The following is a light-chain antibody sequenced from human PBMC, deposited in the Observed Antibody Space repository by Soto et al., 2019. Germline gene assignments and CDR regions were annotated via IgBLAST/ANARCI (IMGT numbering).Light chain of an antibody. CDR2: SAS. J-gene: IGKJ2*01. CDR3: QHLKTYPYT. CDR1: QDINKF. V-gene: IGKV1-9*01. Sequence: QLTQSPSSLSASVGDRVTLTCRASQDINKFLAWFQQTPGKAPKLLVYSASTLHSGVPSRFSGSGSWTDYALTISSLQPEDFATYYCQHLKTYPYTFGQWTRLDIK.